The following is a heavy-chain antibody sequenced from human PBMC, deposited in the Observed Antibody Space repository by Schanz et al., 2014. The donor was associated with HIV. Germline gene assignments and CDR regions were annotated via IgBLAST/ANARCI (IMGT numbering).Heavy chain of an antibody. CDR1: GSFGGTW. D-gene: IGHD3-3*01. V-gene: IGHV4-34*02. Sequence: QVQLQQWGAGLLKPSETLSLTCAVYGSFGGTWWNWMRQPPGKGLEWIGDINHNGDTRYNATLKSRVPISLASPKRQFSLNLKSMTAADTAVYYCARGTDDFPPDSWGQGTLVTVS. J-gene: IGHJ4*02. CDR2: INHNGDT. CDR3: ARGTDDFPPDS.